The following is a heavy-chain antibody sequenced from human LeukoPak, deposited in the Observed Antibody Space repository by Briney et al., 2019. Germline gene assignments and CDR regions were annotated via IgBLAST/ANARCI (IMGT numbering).Heavy chain of an antibody. CDR1: GFTFSSYA. Sequence: PGGSLRLSCAASGFTFSSYAMHWVRQAPGKGLQWVAVISYDGGNKHYADSVKGRFTISRDNSKNTPYLQMNSLRAEDTAVYYCARDRWLQPSERFDYWGQGTLVTVSS. CDR3: ARDRWLQPSERFDY. CDR2: ISYDGGNK. J-gene: IGHJ4*02. D-gene: IGHD5-24*01. V-gene: IGHV3-30*04.